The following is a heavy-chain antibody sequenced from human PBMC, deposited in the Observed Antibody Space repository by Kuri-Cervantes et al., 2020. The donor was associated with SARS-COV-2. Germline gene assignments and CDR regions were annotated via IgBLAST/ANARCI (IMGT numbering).Heavy chain of an antibody. CDR2: INWNGGST. D-gene: IGHD5-12*01. CDR3: ASLRGP. J-gene: IGHJ5*02. V-gene: IGHV3-20*04. Sequence: GGSLRLSCAASGFTVSSNYMSWVRQAPGRGLEWVSGINWNGGSTGYADSVKGRFTISRDNAKNSLYLQMNSLRAEDTALYYCASLRGPWGQGTLVTVSS. CDR1: GFTVSSNY.